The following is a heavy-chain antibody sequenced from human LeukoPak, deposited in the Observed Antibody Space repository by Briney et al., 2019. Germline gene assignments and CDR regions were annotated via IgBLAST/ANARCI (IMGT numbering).Heavy chain of an antibody. D-gene: IGHD3-3*01. V-gene: IGHV3-23*01. J-gene: IGHJ3*01. CDR3: ARGKGFLEWLLYDAFDV. CDR1: GFTFSSYA. CDR2: IRASSEYT. Sequence: GGSLRLSCAASGFTFSSYAFTWVRQAPGKGPEWVSTIRASSEYTYYAGSVKGRFTISRDKSKNTVYLQMNSLRGEDTAVYYCARGKGFLEWLLYDAFDVWGRGTRVTVSS.